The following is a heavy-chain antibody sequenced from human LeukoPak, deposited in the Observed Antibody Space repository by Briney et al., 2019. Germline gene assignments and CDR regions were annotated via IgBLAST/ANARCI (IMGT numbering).Heavy chain of an antibody. CDR2: IYTSGST. CDR3: ARGYSSSLPDY. V-gene: IGHV4-4*07. J-gene: IGHJ4*02. CDR1: GGSISSYY. Sequence: SETLSLSCTVSGGSISSYYWSWIRQPAGKGLEWIGRIYTSGSTNYNPSLKSRVTMSVDTSKNQFSLKLSSETAADTAVYYCARGYSSSLPDYWGQGTLVTVSS. D-gene: IGHD6-13*01.